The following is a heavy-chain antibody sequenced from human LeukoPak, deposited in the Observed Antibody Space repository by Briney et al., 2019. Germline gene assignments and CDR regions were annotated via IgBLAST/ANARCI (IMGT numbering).Heavy chain of an antibody. CDR3: VKDMTYGDGKWEFDL. Sequence: GGSLRLSCVGSGFFLTSYATSWVRLTPGKGLQWVAGMYADGSVTQCEDAVKGRFTISRDTSKNTLYLQMNSLRDDDTALYYCVKDMTYGDGKWEFDLWGQGTPVTVSS. CDR1: GFFLTSYA. V-gene: IGHV3-23*03. CDR2: MYADGSVT. D-gene: IGHD2-21*02. J-gene: IGHJ5*02.